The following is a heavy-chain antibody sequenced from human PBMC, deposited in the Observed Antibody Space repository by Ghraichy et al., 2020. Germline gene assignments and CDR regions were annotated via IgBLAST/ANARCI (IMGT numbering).Heavy chain of an antibody. V-gene: IGHV4-59*01. CDR3: ARDSFSGELSSCGGDCYSPAFDI. D-gene: IGHD2-21*01. Sequence: SETLSLTCTVSGGPISSYYWSWIRQPPGKGLEWIGYIYYSGSTNYNPSLKSRVTISLDTSKNQFSLKLSSVTAADTAVYYCARDSFSGELSSCGGDCYSPAFDIWGQGTMVTVFS. J-gene: IGHJ3*02. CDR2: IYYSGST. CDR1: GGPISSYY.